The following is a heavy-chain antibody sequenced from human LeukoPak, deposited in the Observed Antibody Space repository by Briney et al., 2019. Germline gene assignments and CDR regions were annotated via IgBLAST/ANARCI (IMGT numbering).Heavy chain of an antibody. D-gene: IGHD3-10*01. Sequence: GRSLRLSCAASGFTFHDYAMHWVRQAPGKGLEWVSGISWNSGSIGYADSVKGRFTISRDNAKNSLYLQMNSLSAGDMALYYCAKVHYGSGSYYNGAFDIWGQGTMVTVSS. CDR2: ISWNSGSI. CDR1: GFTFHDYA. V-gene: IGHV3-9*03. CDR3: AKVHYGSGSYYNGAFDI. J-gene: IGHJ3*02.